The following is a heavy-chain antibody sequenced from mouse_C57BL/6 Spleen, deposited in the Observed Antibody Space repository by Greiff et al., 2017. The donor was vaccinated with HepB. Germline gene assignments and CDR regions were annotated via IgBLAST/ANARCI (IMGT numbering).Heavy chain of an antibody. V-gene: IGHV1-80*01. CDR3: ARTAPFYYAMDY. J-gene: IGHJ4*01. CDR2: IYPGDGDT. Sequence: QVKLQQSGAELVKPGASVKISCKASGYAFSSYWMNWVKQRPGKGLEWIGQIYPGDGDTNDNGKVKGKATLTADKSSSTAYMQLSSLTSEDSAVYFCARTAPFYYAMDYWGQGTSVTVSS. CDR1: GYAFSSYW.